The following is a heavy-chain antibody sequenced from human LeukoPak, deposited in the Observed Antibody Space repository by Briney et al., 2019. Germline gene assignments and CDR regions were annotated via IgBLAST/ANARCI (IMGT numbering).Heavy chain of an antibody. CDR2: ISRSGGST. V-gene: IGHV3-23*01. CDR1: GFTFNSYA. Sequence: PGGSLRLSCAASGFTFNSYAMNWVRQAPGKGLEWVSGISRSGGSTYYADSVKGRFTISRDNSKNTLYLQMNSLRAEDTAVYYCAKGEGGTLYFDYWGQGTLVTVSS. J-gene: IGHJ4*02. D-gene: IGHD2-15*01. CDR3: AKGEGGTLYFDY.